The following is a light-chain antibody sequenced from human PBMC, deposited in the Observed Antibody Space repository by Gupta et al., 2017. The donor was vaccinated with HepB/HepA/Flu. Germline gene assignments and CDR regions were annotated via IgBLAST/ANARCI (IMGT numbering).Light chain of an antibody. V-gene: IGLV3-21*04. CDR2: SGG. Sequence: SYVLPQAPSVSMAPGQTAKIPCEGINIATKGVHWYLQIPGKAPVLVIYSGGDRTAGISERLSGSNSGCTATLTITRVEAGDEADYYCQVWDGSVDHPVFGGGTKLTVL. CDR3: QVWDGSVDHPV. J-gene: IGLJ3*02. CDR1: NIATKG.